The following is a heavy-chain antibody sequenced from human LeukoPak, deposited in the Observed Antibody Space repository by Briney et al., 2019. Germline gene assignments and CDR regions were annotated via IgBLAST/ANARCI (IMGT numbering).Heavy chain of an antibody. J-gene: IGHJ4*02. CDR1: GGSISSNY. D-gene: IGHD3-22*01. V-gene: IGHV4-4*07. Sequence: SETLSLTCTVSGGSISSNYWSWIRQPAGKGLEWIGRIYTSGSTNYNPSLKSRVTMSVDTSKNQFSLKLSPVTAADTAVYYCARVVGYYDSSGYIDSWGQGTLVNVSS. CDR3: ARVVGYYDSSGYIDS. CDR2: IYTSGST.